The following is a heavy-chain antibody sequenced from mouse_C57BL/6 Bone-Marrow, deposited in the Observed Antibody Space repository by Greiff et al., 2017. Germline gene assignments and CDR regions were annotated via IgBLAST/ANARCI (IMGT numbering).Heavy chain of an antibody. D-gene: IGHD2-3*01. J-gene: IGHJ3*01. CDR3: ARWRWLLQAWFAY. V-gene: IGHV1-53*01. CDR2: INPSNGGT. Sequence: QVQLQQPGTELVKPGASVKLSCKASGYTFTSYWMHWVKQRPGHGLEWIGNINPSNGGTNYNEKFPSKATLTVDKSSSTAYMQLSRLTSEDSAVYYCARWRWLLQAWFAYWGQGTLVTVSA. CDR1: GYTFTSYW.